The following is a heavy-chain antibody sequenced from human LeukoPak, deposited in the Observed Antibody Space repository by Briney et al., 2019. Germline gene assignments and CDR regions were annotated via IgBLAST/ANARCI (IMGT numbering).Heavy chain of an antibody. J-gene: IGHJ4*02. CDR1: GFTFSSYA. CDR2: ISGSGGST. D-gene: IGHD3-9*01. Sequence: GGSLRLSCAASGFTFSSYAMSWVRQAPGKGLERVSAISGSGGSTYYADSVKGRFTISRDNSKNTLYLQMNSLRAEDTAVYYCAKVYDILTGYYDYWGQGTLVTVSS. V-gene: IGHV3-23*01. CDR3: AKVYDILTGYYDY.